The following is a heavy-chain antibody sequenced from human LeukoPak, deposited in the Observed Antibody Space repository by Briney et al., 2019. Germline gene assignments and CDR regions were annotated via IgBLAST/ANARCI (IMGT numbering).Heavy chain of an antibody. CDR2: ISSSSSYI. D-gene: IGHD3-10*01. J-gene: IGHJ4*02. CDR3: ATNYYGSGTMGY. V-gene: IGHV3-21*01. Sequence: GGSLRLSCAASGFTFSSYSMTWVRQAPGKGLEWVSSISSSSSYIYYADSVKGRFTISRDNAKNSLYLQMNSLRAEDTAVYYCATNYYGSGTMGYWGQGTLVTVSS. CDR1: GFTFSSYS.